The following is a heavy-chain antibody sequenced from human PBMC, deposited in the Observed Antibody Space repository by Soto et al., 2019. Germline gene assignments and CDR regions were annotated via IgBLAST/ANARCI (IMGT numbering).Heavy chain of an antibody. CDR3: ARGVESGSGDRF. CDR1: GGSFDGYY. V-gene: IGHV4-34*01. CDR2: IHHSGST. D-gene: IGHD3-3*01. Sequence: PSETLSLTCALYGGSFDGYYWSWIRQSPGKGLEWIGEIHHSGSTKYNPSLKSRVSLSVDTSTKQFSLKMTSMTAADRGVYYCARGVESGSGDRFWGQGTPVTVSS. J-gene: IGHJ4*02.